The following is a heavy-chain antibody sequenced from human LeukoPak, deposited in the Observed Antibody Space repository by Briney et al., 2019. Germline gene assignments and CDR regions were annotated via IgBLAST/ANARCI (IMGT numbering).Heavy chain of an antibody. Sequence: ASVKVSCKASGYTFTSYAMHWVRQAPGQRLEWMGWINAGNGNTKYSQKFQGRVTITRDTSASTAYMELSSLRSEDTAVYYCARASEDLNYYDSSGYLPTPDYWGQGTLVTVSS. CDR1: GYTFTSYA. D-gene: IGHD3-22*01. V-gene: IGHV1-3*01. CDR3: ARASEDLNYYDSSGYLPTPDY. J-gene: IGHJ4*02. CDR2: INAGNGNT.